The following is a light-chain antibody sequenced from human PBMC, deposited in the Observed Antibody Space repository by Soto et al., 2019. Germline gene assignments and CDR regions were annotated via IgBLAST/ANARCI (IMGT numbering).Light chain of an antibody. J-gene: IGKJ1*01. CDR2: GAS. Sequence: IVMTQSPVTLSSSPCESSTLSCRASQSVSTNLAWYQHKPGQAPRLLIYGASSRATGIPARFSGSGSGTELTLTISSLQSEDFAVYYCQQYNNWPWTFGQGTKVDIK. V-gene: IGKV3-15*01. CDR3: QQYNNWPWT. CDR1: QSVSTN.